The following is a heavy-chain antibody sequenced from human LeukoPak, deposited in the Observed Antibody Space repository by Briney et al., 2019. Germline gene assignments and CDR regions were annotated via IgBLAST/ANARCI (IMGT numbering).Heavy chain of an antibody. V-gene: IGHV3-48*01. CDR1: GFTFSSYS. D-gene: IGHD3-3*01. CDR3: ARDGFSIFGVVIN. J-gene: IGHJ4*02. Sequence: GGSLRLSCAASGFTFSSYSMNWVRQAPGKGLEGVSYISSSSSTIYYADSVKGRFTISRDNAKNSLYLQMNSLRAEDTAVYYCARDGFSIFGVVINWGQGTLVTVSS. CDR2: ISSSSSTI.